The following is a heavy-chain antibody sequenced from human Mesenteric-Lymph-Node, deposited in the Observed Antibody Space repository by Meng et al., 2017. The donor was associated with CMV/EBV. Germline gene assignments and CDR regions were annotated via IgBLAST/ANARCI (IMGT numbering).Heavy chain of an antibody. J-gene: IGHJ6*02. V-gene: IGHV1-2*02. CDR1: GYTFTGYY. D-gene: IGHD2-21*01. CDR2: INPNSDST. CDR3: ARVVADEYGMDV. Sequence: ASVKVSCKASGYTFTGYYIHWVRQAPGQGLEWMGWINPNSDSTNYAQEFRGRVTMTRDTSINTAFMELSRLRSDDTAVYYCARVVADEYGMDVWGQGTTVTVSS.